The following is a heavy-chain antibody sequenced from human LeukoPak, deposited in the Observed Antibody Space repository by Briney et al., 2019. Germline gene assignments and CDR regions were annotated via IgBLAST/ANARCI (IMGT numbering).Heavy chain of an antibody. CDR3: ASSTYSGSHWDAFDI. Sequence: PGGSLRLSCAASGFTFDDYGMSWVRQAPGKGLEWVSGINWNGGSTGYADSVKGRFTISRDNAKNSLYLQMNSLRAEDAAVYYCASSTYSGSHWDAFDIWGQGTMVTVSS. V-gene: IGHV3-20*04. J-gene: IGHJ3*02. CDR2: INWNGGST. CDR1: GFTFDDYG. D-gene: IGHD1-26*01.